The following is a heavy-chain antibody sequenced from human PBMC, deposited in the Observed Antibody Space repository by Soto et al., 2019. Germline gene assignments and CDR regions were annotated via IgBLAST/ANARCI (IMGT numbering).Heavy chain of an antibody. CDR2: ISSSSSYI. Sequence: PGGSLRLSCAASGFTFSSYSMNWVRQAPGKGLEWVSSISSSSSYIYYADSVKGRFTISRDNAKNSLYLQMNSLRAEDTAVYYCAREGGLGYCSSTSCPGGMDVWGQGTTVTVSS. J-gene: IGHJ6*02. V-gene: IGHV3-21*01. D-gene: IGHD2-2*01. CDR3: AREGGLGYCSSTSCPGGMDV. CDR1: GFTFSSYS.